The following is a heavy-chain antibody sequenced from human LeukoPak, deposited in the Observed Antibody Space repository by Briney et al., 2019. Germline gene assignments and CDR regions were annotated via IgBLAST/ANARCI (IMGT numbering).Heavy chain of an antibody. D-gene: IGHD4-11*01. CDR3: ARDMATVTRGLLGWFDP. CDR1: GYTFTSYY. CDR2: INPSGGST. V-gene: IGHV1-46*01. J-gene: IGHJ5*02. Sequence: ASVKVSCKASGYTFTSYYMHWVRQASGQGLEWMGIINPSGGSTSYAQKFQGRVTMTRDTSTSTVYMELSSLRSEDTAVYYCARDMATVTRGLLGWFDPWGQGTLVTVSS.